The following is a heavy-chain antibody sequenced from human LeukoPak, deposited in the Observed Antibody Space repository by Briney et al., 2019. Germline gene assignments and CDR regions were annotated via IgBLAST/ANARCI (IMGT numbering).Heavy chain of an antibody. D-gene: IGHD1-14*01. CDR1: GGSISSGSYY. CDR2: IYTSGST. Sequence: PSETLSLTCTVSGGSISSGSYYWSWIRQPAGKGLEWIRRIYTSGSTNYNPSLKSRVTISVDTSKNQFSLKLSSVTAADTAVYYCARVYEGGRDHHRRGSLDYWGQGTLVTVSS. CDR3: ARVYEGGRDHHRRGSLDY. V-gene: IGHV4-61*02. J-gene: IGHJ4*02.